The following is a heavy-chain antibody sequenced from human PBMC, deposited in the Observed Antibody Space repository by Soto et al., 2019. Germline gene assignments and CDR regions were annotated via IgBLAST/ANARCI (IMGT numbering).Heavy chain of an antibody. CDR3: ARDSRVGATTTIYYYYYGMDV. CDR1: GYTFTGYY. D-gene: IGHD1-26*01. J-gene: IGHJ6*02. CDR2: INPNSGGT. Sequence: GASVKVSCKASGYTFTGYYMHWVRQAPGQGLEWMGWINPNSGGTNYAQKFQGWVTMTRDTSISTAYMELSRLRSDDTAVYYCARDSRVGATTTIYYYYYGMDVWGQGTTVTVSS. V-gene: IGHV1-2*04.